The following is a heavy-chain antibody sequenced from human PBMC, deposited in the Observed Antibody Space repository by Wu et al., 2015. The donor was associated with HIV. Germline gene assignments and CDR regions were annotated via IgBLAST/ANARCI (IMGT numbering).Heavy chain of an antibody. CDR1: GYTFINYN. V-gene: IGHV1-8*01. CDR3: TRGAENLVGAEQQRGRVGLGSDPV. CDR2: MNPKSGST. D-gene: IGHD6-13*01. J-gene: IGHJ1*01. Sequence: QVQLVQSEAEVKKPGASVKVSCKTSGYTFINYNINWVRQAPGQGLEWMGWMNPKSGSTGYAQQFQGRITLTRDTSINTAYMDLINLRSEDTAVYYCTRGAENLVGAEQQRGRVGLGSDPVGAPGTLV.